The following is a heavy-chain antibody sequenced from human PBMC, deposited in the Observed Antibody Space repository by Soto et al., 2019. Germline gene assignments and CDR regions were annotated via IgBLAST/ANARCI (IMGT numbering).Heavy chain of an antibody. CDR1: GDSISTVDYF. V-gene: IGHV4-30-4*01. Sequence: SETLSLTCSVSGDSISTVDYFWAWIRQPPGQALEYIGYIYNSTTTYYNPSFESRVAISLDTSKSQFSLTVASVTAADTAVYFCARGHYYYGMDVWGQGITVTVSS. CDR3: ARGHYYYGMDV. CDR2: IYNSTTT. J-gene: IGHJ6*02.